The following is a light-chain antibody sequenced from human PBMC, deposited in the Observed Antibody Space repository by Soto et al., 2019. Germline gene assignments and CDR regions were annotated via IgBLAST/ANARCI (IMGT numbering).Light chain of an antibody. V-gene: IGKV1-39*01. CDR1: QSISSY. CDR2: AAS. J-gene: IGKJ1*01. Sequence: DIPMTQSPSSLSASVGDRVTITCRASQSISSYLNWYQQKPGKAPNLLIYAASSLQSGVPSRFSSSGSGTDFTLTISSLQPEDFATYYCQQSYSTLRTFGQGTKVEIK. CDR3: QQSYSTLRT.